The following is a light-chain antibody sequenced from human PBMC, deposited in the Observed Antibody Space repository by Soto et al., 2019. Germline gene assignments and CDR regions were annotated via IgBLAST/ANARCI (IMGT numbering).Light chain of an antibody. V-gene: IGLV2-14*03. J-gene: IGLJ3*02. Sequence: QSALTQPASVSGSPGQSITISCTGTSSDVGGYNYVSWFHQHPGKAPKLKIYEVSNRPSGVSDRFSGSKSGYTASLTISGLQAEDEADYYCTSFTSSSTWVFGGGTKLTVL. CDR1: SSDVGGYNY. CDR2: EVS. CDR3: TSFTSSSTWV.